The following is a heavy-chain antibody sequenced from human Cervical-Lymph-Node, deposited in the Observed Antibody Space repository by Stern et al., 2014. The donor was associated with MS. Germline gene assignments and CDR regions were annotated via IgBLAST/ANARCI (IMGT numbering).Heavy chain of an antibody. J-gene: IGHJ3*02. Sequence: QEQLQESRPGLVKPSGTLSLTCVVSGGSISSGHWWSWIRQSPGKGLEWIAEVNHRGNLIYNPALRSRVTISVDTPRNSFSLKMPSVTAADTAVYFCARDLTVLTPGSVFDIWGQGTMVTV. CDR1: GGSISSGHW. CDR3: ARDLTVLTPGSVFDI. CDR2: VNHRGNL. V-gene: IGHV4-4*02. D-gene: IGHD4-23*01.